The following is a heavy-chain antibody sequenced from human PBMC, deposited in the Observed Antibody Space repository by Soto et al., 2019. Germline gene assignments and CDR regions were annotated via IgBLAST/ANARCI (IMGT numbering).Heavy chain of an antibody. CDR2: IWYDGSKK. D-gene: IGHD6-19*01. Sequence: QVQLVESGGGVVQPGRSLRLSCAASGFTFSSYGMHWVRQAPGKGLEWVAVIWYDGSKKYYGDSVKGRFTISRDNSKNTLYLQMNSLRAEDTAVYYCARAGGAVAGTGIFWGQGTLVTVSS. CDR3: ARAGGAVAGTGIF. V-gene: IGHV3-33*01. CDR1: GFTFSSYG. J-gene: IGHJ4*02.